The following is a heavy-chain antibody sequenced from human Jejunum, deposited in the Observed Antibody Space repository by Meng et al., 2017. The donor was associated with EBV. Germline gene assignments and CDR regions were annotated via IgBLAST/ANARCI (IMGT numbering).Heavy chain of an antibody. CDR3: ARDRGVEDY. V-gene: IGHV4-4*03. Sequence: QMALQEAGPRLVKPQSSLSLSCAVPGGSYSTDNWWSWVRQPPGKGLEYIGEIHHSGSTKYNPSLKSRVTISVDKSNNHFSLKLSSVTAADTAVYYCARDRGVEDYWGQGTLVTVSS. CDR2: IHHSGST. CDR1: GGSYSTDNW. D-gene: IGHD5-24*01. J-gene: IGHJ4*02.